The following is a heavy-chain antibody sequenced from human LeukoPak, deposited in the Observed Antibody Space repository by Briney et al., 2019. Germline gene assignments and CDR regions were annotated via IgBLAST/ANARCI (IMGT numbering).Heavy chain of an antibody. Sequence: SETLSLTCTVTGGSISSYYWSWIRQPPGKGLEWIGYIYYSGGTNYNPSLKSRVTMSVDTSKNQFSLKLSSVTAADTAVYYCARGGNCSGGTCYSDRGWFDPWGQGTRVTVSS. V-gene: IGHV4-59*01. D-gene: IGHD2-15*01. CDR3: ARGGNCSGGTCYSDRGWFDP. J-gene: IGHJ5*02. CDR1: GGSISSYY. CDR2: IYYSGGT.